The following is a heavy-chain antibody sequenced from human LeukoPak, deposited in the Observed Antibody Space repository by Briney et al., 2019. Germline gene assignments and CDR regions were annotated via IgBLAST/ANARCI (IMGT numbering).Heavy chain of an antibody. CDR3: ARWVHDYYDSSGYYYVGPHFDY. D-gene: IGHD3-22*01. CDR1: GYTFTSYG. CDR2: ISSYNGNT. V-gene: IGHV1-18*01. Sequence: ASVNVSCKSSGYTFTSYGISWVRQAPGQGLDCMGWISSYNGNTNYAQKLHGRVTMTTDTSTSTAYMELRSLRSDDTAVYYCARWVHDYYDSSGYYYVGPHFDYWGQGTLVTVSS. J-gene: IGHJ4*02.